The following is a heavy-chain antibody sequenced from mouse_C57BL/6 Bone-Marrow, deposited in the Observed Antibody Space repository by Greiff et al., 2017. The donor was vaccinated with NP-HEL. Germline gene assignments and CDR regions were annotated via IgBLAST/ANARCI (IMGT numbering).Heavy chain of an antibody. CDR2: IDPETGGS. V-gene: IGHV1-15*01. J-gene: IGHJ2*01. Sequence: VQRVESGAELVRPGASVTLSCKASGYTFTDYEMHWVKQTPVHGLEWIGAIDPETGGSAYNHKFKGKVILTTDKSTSTAYMELRSLTSEDSAVYYCTRERASGYYLFDYWGQGTTLTVSS. D-gene: IGHD2-3*01. CDR1: GYTFTDYE. CDR3: TRERASGYYLFDY.